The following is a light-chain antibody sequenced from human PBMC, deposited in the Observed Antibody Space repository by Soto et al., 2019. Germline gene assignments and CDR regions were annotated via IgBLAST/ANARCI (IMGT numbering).Light chain of an antibody. J-gene: IGKJ4*01. CDR1: QSVSTNY. CDR3: QQYNNWPLT. V-gene: IGKV3-15*01. Sequence: EIVLTQSPGTLSLSPGERATLSCRASQSVSTNYLAWYQQKPGQAPRLLIYGASTRATGIPARFSGSGSGTEFTLTISSLQSEDFAVYYCQQYNNWPLTFGGGTKVDIK. CDR2: GAS.